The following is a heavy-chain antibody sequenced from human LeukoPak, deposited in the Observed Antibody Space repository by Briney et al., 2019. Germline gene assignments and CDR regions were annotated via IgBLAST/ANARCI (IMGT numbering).Heavy chain of an antibody. Sequence: SETLSLTCTVSGGSISSSSYYWGWIRQPPGKGLEWIGSIYYSGSTYYNPSLKSRVTISVDTSKNQFSLKLSSVTAADTAVYYCARGTYYDSSRSLDYWGQGTLVTVSS. V-gene: IGHV4-39*07. CDR1: GGSISSSSYY. J-gene: IGHJ4*02. CDR3: ARGTYYDSSRSLDY. CDR2: IYYSGST. D-gene: IGHD3-22*01.